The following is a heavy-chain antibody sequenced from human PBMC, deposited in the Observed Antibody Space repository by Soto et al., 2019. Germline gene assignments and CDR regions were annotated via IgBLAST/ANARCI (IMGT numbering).Heavy chain of an antibody. CDR1: GFTFSTYD. Sequence: GGSLRLSCAASGFTFSTYDMHWVRQAPGKGLEWVAAMSYDGTKQYYVDSVKGRFTISRDNSRNTLFLQLNSLRDEDTAVYYCAKEYGSTWIDHWGQGTPVTVSS. D-gene: IGHD6-13*01. CDR2: MSYDGTKQ. V-gene: IGHV3-30*18. CDR3: AKEYGSTWIDH. J-gene: IGHJ4*02.